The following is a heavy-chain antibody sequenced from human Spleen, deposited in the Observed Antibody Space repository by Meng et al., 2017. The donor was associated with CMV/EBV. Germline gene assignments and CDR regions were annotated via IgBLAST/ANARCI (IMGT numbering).Heavy chain of an antibody. CDR2: INPDSGGS. D-gene: IGHD2-21*01. CDR3: GRSRAYCGADCQPPDY. CDR1: GYTITAYY. J-gene: IGHJ4*02. V-gene: IGHV1-2*02. Sequence: ASVKVSCKASGYTITAYYMHWLRQAPGQGLEWMGWINPDSGGSNYAQRFQGRVTMTRDTSISTAYMELSSLRSDDTALYYCGRSRAYCGADCQPPDYWGQGTLVTVSS.